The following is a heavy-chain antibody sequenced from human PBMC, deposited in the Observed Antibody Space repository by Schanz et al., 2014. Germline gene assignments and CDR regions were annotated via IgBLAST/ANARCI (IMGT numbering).Heavy chain of an antibody. V-gene: IGHV3-7*01. CDR3: ARGYSNIWSPMAY. Sequence: EVQLVESGGGLVQPGGSLRLSCAASGFTFTTYWMSWVRQAPGKGLEWVANIKQDGSEKHYVDSVKGRFTISRDNAKNSLYLQMNSLRAEDTAVYYCARGYSNIWSPMAYWGQGTLVAVSS. CDR2: IKQDGSEK. D-gene: IGHD6-13*01. CDR1: GFTFTTYW. J-gene: IGHJ4*02.